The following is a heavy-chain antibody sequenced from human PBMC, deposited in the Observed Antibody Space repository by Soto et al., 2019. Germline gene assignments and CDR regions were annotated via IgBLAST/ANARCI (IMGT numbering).Heavy chain of an antibody. Sequence: ASVKVSCKASGYTFTSYAMHWVRQAPGQRLEWMGWINAGNGNTKYSQMLQGRVTMTTDTSTSTAYMELRSLRSDDTAVYYCARGVGASYYFDYWGQGTLVTVSS. D-gene: IGHD1-26*01. CDR3: ARGVGASYYFDY. V-gene: IGHV1-3*01. J-gene: IGHJ4*02. CDR2: INAGNGNT. CDR1: GYTFTSYA.